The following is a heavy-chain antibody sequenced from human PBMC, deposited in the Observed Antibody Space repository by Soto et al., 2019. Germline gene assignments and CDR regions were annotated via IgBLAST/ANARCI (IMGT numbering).Heavy chain of an antibody. D-gene: IGHD6-6*01. CDR1: GGIFSSFG. CDR2: IIPIFGTT. V-gene: IGHV1-69*13. Sequence: SVKVSCKASGGIFSSFGISWVRQAPGQGLEWLGGIIPIFGTTNYAQRFQGRVTITADDSTSTAYMELSSLRSEDTAVYFCARGGSSSDYYHGMDVWGQGTTVTVSS. CDR3: ARGGSSSDYYHGMDV. J-gene: IGHJ6*02.